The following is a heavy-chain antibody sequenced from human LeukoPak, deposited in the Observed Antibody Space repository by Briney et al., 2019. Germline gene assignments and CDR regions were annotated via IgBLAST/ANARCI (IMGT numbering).Heavy chain of an antibody. CDR3: ARDLMWDYYGSGSYN. Sequence: ASVKVSCKASGYTFSSYGISWVRQAPGQGLEWMGWISAYNGNTKYAQKVQGRVTMTTDTSTSTAYMELRSLRSDDTAVYYCARDLMWDYYGSGSYNWGQGTLVTVSS. D-gene: IGHD3-10*01. CDR2: ISAYNGNT. CDR1: GYTFSSYG. V-gene: IGHV1-18*01. J-gene: IGHJ4*02.